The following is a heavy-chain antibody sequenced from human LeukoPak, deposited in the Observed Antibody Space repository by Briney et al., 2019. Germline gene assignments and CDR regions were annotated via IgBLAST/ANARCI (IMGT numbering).Heavy chain of an antibody. D-gene: IGHD3-10*01. CDR2: AYYRSKWNI. Sequence: SQTLSLTCAISGDSVSGSPAVWNWIRQSPSRGLEWLGRAYYRSKWNIDYAESVKGRIAITPDTSKNQLSLQLDSVTPEDTAVCYCARGAVRGGTNFDYWGQGTLVAVSS. J-gene: IGHJ4*02. CDR1: GDSVSGSPAV. V-gene: IGHV6-1*01. CDR3: ARGAVRGGTNFDY.